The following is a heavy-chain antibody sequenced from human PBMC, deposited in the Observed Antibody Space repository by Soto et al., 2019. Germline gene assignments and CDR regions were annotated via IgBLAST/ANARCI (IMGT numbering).Heavy chain of an antibody. D-gene: IGHD6-13*01. CDR1: GGSISNYY. CDR2: IYYSGTA. Sequence: QVQLQESGPGLVKPSETLSLTYTVSGGSISNYYWSWIRQPPGTGLEWIGYIYYSGTANYNPSLKSRLTISLDTSKNQFSLRLSSVTAADTAVYSCARGIAAAGFFDYWGQGTLVTVSS. J-gene: IGHJ4*02. CDR3: ARGIAAAGFFDY. V-gene: IGHV4-59*01.